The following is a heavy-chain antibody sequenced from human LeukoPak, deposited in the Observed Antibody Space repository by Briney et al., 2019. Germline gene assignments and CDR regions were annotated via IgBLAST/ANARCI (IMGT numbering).Heavy chain of an antibody. Sequence: GGSLRLSCAASGFTFSSYGMSWVRQAPGKGLEWVSAISGSGGSTYYADSVKGRFTISRDNSKNTLYLQMNSLRAEDTAVYYCAKDPYCSSTSCYFVGYWGQGTLVTVSS. CDR1: GFTFSSYG. V-gene: IGHV3-23*01. CDR2: ISGSGGST. J-gene: IGHJ4*02. D-gene: IGHD2-2*01. CDR3: AKDPYCSSTSCYFVGY.